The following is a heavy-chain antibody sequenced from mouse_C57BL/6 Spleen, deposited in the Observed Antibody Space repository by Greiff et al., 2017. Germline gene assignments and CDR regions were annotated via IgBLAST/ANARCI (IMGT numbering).Heavy chain of an antibody. CDR1: GYTFTDYE. D-gene: IGHD2-5*01. J-gene: IGHJ3*01. V-gene: IGHV1-15*01. CDR3: TRGAYYSNYEFAY. Sequence: QVQLKQSGAELVRPGASVTLSCKASGYTFTDYEMHWVKQTPVHGLEWIGAIDPETGGTAYNQKFKGKAILTADKSSSTAYMELRSLTSEDSAVYYCTRGAYYSNYEFAYWGQGTLVTVSA. CDR2: IDPETGGT.